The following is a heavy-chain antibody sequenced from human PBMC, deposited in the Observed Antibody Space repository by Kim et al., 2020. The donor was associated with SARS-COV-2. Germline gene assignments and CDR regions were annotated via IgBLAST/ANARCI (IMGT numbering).Heavy chain of an antibody. Sequence: SETLSLTCTVSGGSISNYYWSWIRQLPGKGLEWIGYIYYSGTTVYNPSLRSRVTISVDTSTNQISLSLTSVTAADTAVYYCSKLHNLKHEKFDPWGQGT. CDR1: GGSISNYY. J-gene: IGHJ5*02. CDR3: SKLHNLKHEKFDP. CDR2: IYYSGTT. V-gene: IGHV4-59*08. D-gene: IGHD1-20*01.